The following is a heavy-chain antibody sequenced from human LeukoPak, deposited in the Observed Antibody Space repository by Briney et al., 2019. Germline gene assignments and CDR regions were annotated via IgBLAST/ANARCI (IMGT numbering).Heavy chain of an antibody. CDR3: ASRFCTSTSCSHFDY. V-gene: IGHV3-64*01. Sequence: PGGSLRLSCAASGFPFRNYAMHWVRQAPGKGLEYVSAISGNGESVYYANSVKGRFTISRDNSKNTLYLQMGSLRVDDMAVYYCASRFCTSTSCSHFDYWGQGTLVTVSS. J-gene: IGHJ4*02. D-gene: IGHD2-2*01. CDR1: GFPFRNYA. CDR2: ISGNGESV.